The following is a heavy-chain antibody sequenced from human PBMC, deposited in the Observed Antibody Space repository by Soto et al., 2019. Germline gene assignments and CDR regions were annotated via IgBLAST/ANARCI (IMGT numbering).Heavy chain of an antibody. V-gene: IGHV3-23*01. D-gene: IGHD2-15*01. CDR1: GFTFSSYA. CDR2: ISGSGGST. J-gene: IGHJ6*02. CDR3: AKGTDCSGGSCYPTYYYYYGMEV. Sequence: EVQLLESGGGLVQPGGSLRLSCAASGFTFSSYAMSWVRQAPGKGLEWVSAISGSGGSTYYADSVKGRFTISRDNSKNTLYLQMNSLRAEDTAVYYCAKGTDCSGGSCYPTYYYYYGMEVWGQGTTVTVSS.